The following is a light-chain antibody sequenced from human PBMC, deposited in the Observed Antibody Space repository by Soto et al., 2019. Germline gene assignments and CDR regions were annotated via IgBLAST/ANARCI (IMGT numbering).Light chain of an antibody. CDR3: HQRKSWPRT. V-gene: IGKV3-11*01. CDR2: QTS. J-gene: IGKJ1*01. Sequence: EIVLTQSRPTLSCFPGYILTLSFRASQYINTRLAWYQHRPGQAPRLLIYQTSIRAAGIPARFSASGTGTDFTLTISDVQPEDFAVYYCHQRKSWPRTFGQGTKVDIK. CDR1: QYINTR.